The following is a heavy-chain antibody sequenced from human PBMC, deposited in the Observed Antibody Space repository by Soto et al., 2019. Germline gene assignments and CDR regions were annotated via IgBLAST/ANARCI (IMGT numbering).Heavy chain of an antibody. V-gene: IGHV3-11*01. CDR2: ISSSGSTT. Sequence: QVQLVESGGGLVKPGGSLRLSCAASGFTVSGYYMSWIRQAPGKGLDWVSYISSSGSTTYYADSVKGRFTISRDTAKNSLFLQMNRLRAADTAVYYCARDRRYYRGGSCYHKSFDICGQGTVVTVSS. D-gene: IGHD2-15*01. CDR3: ARDRRYYRGGSCYHKSFDI. CDR1: GFTVSGYY. J-gene: IGHJ3*02.